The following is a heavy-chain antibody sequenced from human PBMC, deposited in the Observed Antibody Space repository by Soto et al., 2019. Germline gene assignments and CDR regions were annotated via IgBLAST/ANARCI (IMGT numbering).Heavy chain of an antibody. CDR2: INPNTSAT. J-gene: IGHJ6*02. CDR1: GDTFAGYI. V-gene: IGHV1-2*02. D-gene: IGHD5-12*01. CDR3: ARITWRRDRYYGMVV. Sequence: GGSVQVWGAGSGDTFAGYIIRWPRRPQGQGLEWMGCINPNTSATNYAQKSQGRVTMTRDTSLGAAYMELTSLRPDDTALYYCARITWRRDRYYGMVVWAEGTTV.